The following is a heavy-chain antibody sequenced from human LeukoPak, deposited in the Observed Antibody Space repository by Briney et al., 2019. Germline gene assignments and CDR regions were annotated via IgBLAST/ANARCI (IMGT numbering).Heavy chain of an antibody. CDR3: ARGPRYCSSTSCSEFDY. D-gene: IGHD2-2*01. V-gene: IGHV1-2*02. J-gene: IGHJ4*02. Sequence: GASVKVSCKASGYTFTGYYMHWVRQAPGQGLEWMGWINPNSGGTNYAQKFQGRVTMTRGTSISTAYMELSRLRSDDTAVYYCARGPRYCSSTSCSEFDYWGQGTLVTVSS. CDR2: INPNSGGT. CDR1: GYTFTGYY.